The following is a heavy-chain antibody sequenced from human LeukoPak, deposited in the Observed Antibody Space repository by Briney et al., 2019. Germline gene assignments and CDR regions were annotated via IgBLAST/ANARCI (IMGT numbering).Heavy chain of an antibody. CDR3: ARPITSDTVLVLGGG. D-gene: IGHD5-18*01. J-gene: IGHJ4*02. Sequence: PGGSPRLSCAASGFTFSSYAMHWVRQAPGKGLEWVAVISYDGSNKYYADSVKGRFTISRDNSKNTLYLQMNSLRAEDTAVYYCARPITSDTVLVLGGGWGQGTLVTVSS. V-gene: IGHV3-30*04. CDR2: ISYDGSNK. CDR1: GFTFSSYA.